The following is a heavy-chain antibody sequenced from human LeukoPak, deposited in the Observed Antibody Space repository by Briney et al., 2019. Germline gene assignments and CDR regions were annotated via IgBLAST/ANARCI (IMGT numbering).Heavy chain of an antibody. V-gene: IGHV1-2*02. CDR1: GYTFTGYY. J-gene: IGHJ4*02. CDR2: INPNSGGT. CDR3: ARGGGGYSSSWYGHFAY. D-gene: IGHD6-13*01. Sequence: GASVKVSCKASGYTFTGYYMHWVRQAPGQGLEWMGWINPNSGGTNYAQKFQGRVTMTRDTSISTAYMELSRLRSDDTAVYYCARGGGGYSSSWYGHFAYWGQGTLVTVSS.